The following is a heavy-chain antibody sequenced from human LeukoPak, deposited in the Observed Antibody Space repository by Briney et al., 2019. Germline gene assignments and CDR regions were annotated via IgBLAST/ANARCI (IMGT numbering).Heavy chain of an antibody. D-gene: IGHD2-8*02. CDR1: GFTFSDYY. V-gene: IGHV3-11*04. CDR3: ATGPSGYFFNY. Sequence: PGGSLRLSCAASGFTFSDYYTTWLRQAPGQGPEWISHISSSGGTIFYADSVKGRFTISRDNAKNSVYLQMNSLRAEDTAVYYCATGPSGYFFNYWGQGTLVAVSS. J-gene: IGHJ4*02. CDR2: ISSSGGTI.